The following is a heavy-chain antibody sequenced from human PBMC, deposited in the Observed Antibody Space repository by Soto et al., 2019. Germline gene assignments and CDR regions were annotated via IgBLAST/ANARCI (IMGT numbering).Heavy chain of an antibody. Sequence: QLQLQESGPGLVKASETLSLTCTVSGDSISRSANYWGWVRQSPGRGLEWIGSFYSGGKTYFNPSLKSRVALSADTYKNELSHRLSSVSATDTATYYCAKHPFNPLVTPYWYFDVWGRGTPVAVS. J-gene: IGHJ2*01. V-gene: IGHV4-39*01. CDR2: FYSGGKT. D-gene: IGHD3-16*02. CDR1: GDSISRSANY. CDR3: AKHPFNPLVTPYWYFDV.